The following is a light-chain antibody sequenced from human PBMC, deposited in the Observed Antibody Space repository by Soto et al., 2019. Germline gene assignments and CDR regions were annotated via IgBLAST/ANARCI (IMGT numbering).Light chain of an antibody. J-gene: IGLJ2*01. Sequence: QLVLTQSPSASASLGASVNLTCTLSSGHSSYAIAWHQQQPEKGPRYLMNLNSDGSHSKGDGIPDRFSGSSSGAERYLTISSLQSEDEADYYCQTWGTGILVFGGGTKLTVL. CDR3: QTWGTGILV. V-gene: IGLV4-69*01. CDR2: LNSDGSH. CDR1: SGHSSYA.